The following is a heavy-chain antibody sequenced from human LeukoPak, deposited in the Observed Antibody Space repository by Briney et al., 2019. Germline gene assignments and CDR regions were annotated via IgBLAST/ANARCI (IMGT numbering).Heavy chain of an antibody. Sequence: ASVKVSCKASGYTFTGYYMHWVRQAPGQGLEWMGWINPNSGGTNYAQKFQGRVTMTRDTSISTAYMELSRLRSDDTAVYYCARDLDYSYGYAGYYFDYWGQGTLVTVSS. CDR1: GYTFTGYY. CDR2: INPNSGGT. J-gene: IGHJ4*02. D-gene: IGHD5-18*01. V-gene: IGHV1-2*02. CDR3: ARDLDYSYGYAGYYFDY.